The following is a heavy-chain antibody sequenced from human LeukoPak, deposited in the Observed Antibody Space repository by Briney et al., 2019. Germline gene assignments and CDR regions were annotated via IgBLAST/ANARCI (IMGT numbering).Heavy chain of an antibody. J-gene: IGHJ4*02. Sequence: KPGGSLRLSCAASGFTFSTYNMNWVRQAPGKGLEWVSYISSSSTYIYYADSVKGRFTIPRDNANNSLYAHMNSLRAEDTAVYYCARAGYNSLFDFWGQGTLVTVSS. V-gene: IGHV3-21*01. CDR1: GFTFSTYN. D-gene: IGHD5-24*01. CDR2: ISSSSTYI. CDR3: ARAGYNSLFDF.